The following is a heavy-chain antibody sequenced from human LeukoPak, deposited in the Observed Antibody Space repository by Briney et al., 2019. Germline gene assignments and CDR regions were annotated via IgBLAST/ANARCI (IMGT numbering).Heavy chain of an antibody. CDR2: IYHSGST. V-gene: IGHV4-38-2*02. CDR1: GYSISSGYY. D-gene: IGHD3-9*01. CDR3: ARDSTPYYDILTGYYLYYFDY. J-gene: IGHJ4*02. Sequence: SETLSLTCTVSGYSISSGYYWGWIRQPPGKGLEWIGSIYHSGSTYYNPSLKSRVTISVDTSKNQFSLKLSSVTAADTAVYYCARDSTPYYDILTGYYLYYFDYWGQGTLVTVSS.